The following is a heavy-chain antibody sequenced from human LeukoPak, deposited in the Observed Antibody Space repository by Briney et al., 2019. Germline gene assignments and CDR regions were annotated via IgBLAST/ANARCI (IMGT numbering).Heavy chain of an antibody. CDR2: MNPNNGNT. J-gene: IGHJ4*02. Sequence: ASVKVSCKASGYTFTSYDIIWLRQATGQGLEWMGWMNPNNGNTNYAQKLQGRVTMTTDTSTSTAYMELRSLRSDDTAVYYCARDLGAAASSGWVNFDYWGQGTLVTVSS. D-gene: IGHD6-19*01. CDR3: ARDLGAAASSGWVNFDY. CDR1: GYTFTSYD. V-gene: IGHV1-18*01.